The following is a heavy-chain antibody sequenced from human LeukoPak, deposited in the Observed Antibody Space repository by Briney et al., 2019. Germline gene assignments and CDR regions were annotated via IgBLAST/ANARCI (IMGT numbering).Heavy chain of an antibody. D-gene: IGHD3-9*01. CDR2: IYTSGST. J-gene: IGHJ5*02. CDR3: ARFIASYDILTGFQSDNWFDP. Sequence: SQTLSLTCTVSGGSISSGSYYWSWIRQPAGKGLEWIGRIYTSGSTNYNPSLKSRVTISLDTSKSQFSLKLSSVTAADTAVYYCARFIASYDILTGFQSDNWFDPWGQGTLVTVSS. CDR1: GGSISSGSYY. V-gene: IGHV4-61*02.